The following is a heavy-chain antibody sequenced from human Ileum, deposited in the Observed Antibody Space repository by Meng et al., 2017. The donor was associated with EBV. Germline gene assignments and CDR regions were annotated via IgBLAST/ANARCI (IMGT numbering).Heavy chain of an antibody. CDR3: ASAYDYGDYEAFAY. D-gene: IGHD4-17*01. CDR1: GGSISTGNFY. CDR2: IYYRGNT. J-gene: IGHJ4*02. Sequence: RLQLQEWGPGLVKPSETLSLTCTVSGGSISTGNFYWGWIRQSPGKALECIGTIYYRGNTFYNPSLKSRLTISIDTSKNEFSLTLRSVTAADTALYYCASAYDYGDYEAFAYWGPGSLVTVSS. V-gene: IGHV4-39*06.